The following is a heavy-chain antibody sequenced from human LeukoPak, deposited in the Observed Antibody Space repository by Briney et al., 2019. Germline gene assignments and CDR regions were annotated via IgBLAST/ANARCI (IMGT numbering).Heavy chain of an antibody. CDR2: IYSGGST. CDR1: GFTVSSNY. V-gene: IGHV3-53*01. D-gene: IGHD3-22*01. CDR3: ARDYYYDTSGYYSFDY. Sequence: GGSLRLSCAASGFTVSSNYMSWVRQAPGKGLEWVSVIYSGGSTYYADSVKGRFTISRDNSKNTLYLQMNNLRAEDTAVYYCARDYYYDTSGYYSFDYWGQGTLVTVSS. J-gene: IGHJ4*02.